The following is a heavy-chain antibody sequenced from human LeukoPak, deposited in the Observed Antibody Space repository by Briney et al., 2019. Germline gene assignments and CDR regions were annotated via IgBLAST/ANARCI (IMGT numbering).Heavy chain of an antibody. CDR3: AREVMVRGEYGFDY. J-gene: IGHJ4*02. CDR2: INSDGSST. V-gene: IGHV3-74*01. CDR1: GFTFSSHW. D-gene: IGHD3-10*01. Sequence: GGSLRLSCAASGFTFSSHWMHWVRQVPGKGLVWVSYINSDGSSTNYADSVKGRFTISRDNAKNSLYLQMNSLRAEDTAVYYCAREVMVRGEYGFDYWGQGTLVTVSS.